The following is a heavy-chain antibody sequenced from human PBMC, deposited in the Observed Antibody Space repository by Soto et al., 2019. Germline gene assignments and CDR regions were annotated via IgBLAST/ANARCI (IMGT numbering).Heavy chain of an antibody. V-gene: IGHV4-30-4*01. CDR2: IYYSGST. Sequence: SETLSLTCTVSGGSISSGDYYWSWIRQPPGKGLEWIGYIYYSGSTYYNPSLKSRVTISVDTSKNQFSLKLSSVTAADTAVYYCARRIRGPLYGMDVWGQGTTVTVSS. CDR3: ARRIRGPLYGMDV. D-gene: IGHD3-10*01. J-gene: IGHJ6*02. CDR1: GGSISSGDYY.